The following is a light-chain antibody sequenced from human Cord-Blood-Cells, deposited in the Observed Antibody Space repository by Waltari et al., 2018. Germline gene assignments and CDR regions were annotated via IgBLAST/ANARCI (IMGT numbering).Light chain of an antibody. CDR2: KAS. Sequence: DIQMTQSPSTLSASVXDRVXIPCRASQSIRSWLAWYQQKPGKAPKLLIYKASSLESGVPSRFSGSGSGTEFTLTISSXQPDDFATYYCQQYNXXSTFGXXTKVEI. V-gene: IGKV1-5*03. CDR1: QSIRSW. J-gene: IGKJ1*01. CDR3: QQYNXXST.